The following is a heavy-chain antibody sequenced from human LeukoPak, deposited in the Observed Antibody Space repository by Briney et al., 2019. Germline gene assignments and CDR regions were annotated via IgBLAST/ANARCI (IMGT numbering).Heavy chain of an antibody. Sequence: PSETLSLTCTVSGGSISSGGYYWSWIRQPPGKGLEWIGYIYHSGSTYYNPSLKSRVIISVDTSKNQFSLKLSSVTAADTAVYYCARVDIVATDAFDIWGQGTMVTVSS. CDR3: ARVDIVATDAFDI. CDR2: IYHSGST. V-gene: IGHV4-30-2*01. J-gene: IGHJ3*02. D-gene: IGHD5-12*01. CDR1: GGSISSGGYY.